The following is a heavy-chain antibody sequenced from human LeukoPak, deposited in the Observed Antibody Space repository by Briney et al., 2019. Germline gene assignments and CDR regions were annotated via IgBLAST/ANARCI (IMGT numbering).Heavy chain of an antibody. D-gene: IGHD3-22*01. CDR1: GGSISRNY. Sequence: PSETLSLTCTVSGGSISRNYWNWIRQPPGKGLEWIGYIYYTGSTKYNPSLESRVTVSVDTSKNQFSLKLSSVSAADTAVYYCARGFYDSAGYSTPFDPSGQGIPVAVSS. CDR2: IYYTGST. J-gene: IGHJ5*02. CDR3: ARGFYDSAGYSTPFDP. V-gene: IGHV4-59*01.